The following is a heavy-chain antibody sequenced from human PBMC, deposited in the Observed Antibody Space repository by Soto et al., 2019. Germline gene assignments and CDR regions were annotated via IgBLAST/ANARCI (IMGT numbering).Heavy chain of an antibody. D-gene: IGHD3-22*01. Sequence: PGGSLRLSCAASGFAFRSYAMHWVRQAPGKGLEWVAAISYDGSNSYDTDSVKGRFTISRDNSKNTLYLQMDSLRVEDTAVYYCARDHDSGGYSFDYWGQGTLVTVSS. CDR1: GFAFRSYA. CDR3: ARDHDSGGYSFDY. CDR2: ISYDGSNS. V-gene: IGHV3-30-3*01. J-gene: IGHJ4*02.